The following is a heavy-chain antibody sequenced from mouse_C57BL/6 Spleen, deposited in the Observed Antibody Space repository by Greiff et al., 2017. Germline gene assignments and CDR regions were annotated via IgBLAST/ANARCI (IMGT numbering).Heavy chain of an antibody. V-gene: IGHV1-50*01. Sequence: VQLQQPGAELVKPGASVKLSCKASGYTFTSYWMQWVKQRPGQGLEWIGEIDPSDSYTNYNQKFKGKSTLTVDTSSSTAYMQLSSLTSGDTAVYYCAKSHWGDYWGQGTSVTVSS. CDR1: GYTFTSYW. CDR2: IDPSDSYT. CDR3: AKSHWGDY. J-gene: IGHJ4*01. D-gene: IGHD4-1*01.